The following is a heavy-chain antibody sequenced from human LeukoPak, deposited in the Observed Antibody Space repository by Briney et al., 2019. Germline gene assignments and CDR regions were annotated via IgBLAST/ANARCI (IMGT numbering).Heavy chain of an antibody. CDR2: INPNSGAT. J-gene: IGHJ3*02. CDR3: ARGEYVISGYRNDAFDI. Sequence: ASVKVSCKASGYTFTDYYMHWVRQAPGQRLEGMGWINPNSGATKYAQKFQGRVTMTRDTSISTAYMELSRLTSDDTAVYYCARGEYVISGYRNDAFDIWGQGTMVAVSS. V-gene: IGHV1-2*02. CDR1: GYTFTDYY. D-gene: IGHD3-22*01.